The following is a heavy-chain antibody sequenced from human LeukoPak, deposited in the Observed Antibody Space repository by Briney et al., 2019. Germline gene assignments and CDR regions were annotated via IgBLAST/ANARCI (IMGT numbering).Heavy chain of an antibody. CDR2: IINSGVT. J-gene: IGHJ4*02. V-gene: IGHV4-4*07. CDR1: GDSISDYH. CDR3: GTSEVGSSSYESYDY. D-gene: IGHD1-26*01. Sequence: SETLSLTCTVSGDSISDYHWSWIRQPAGKGLEWIGRIINSGVTNYNPSLNSRVTISVDRSKNQFSLRLTSGTAADTAVYYCGTSEVGSSSYESYDYWGQGTQVTVSA.